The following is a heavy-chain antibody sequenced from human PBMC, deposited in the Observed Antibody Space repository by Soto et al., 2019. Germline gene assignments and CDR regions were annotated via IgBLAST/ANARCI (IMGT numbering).Heavy chain of an antibody. J-gene: IGHJ4*02. D-gene: IGHD6-6*01. Sequence: QVQLVQSGAEVKKPGASVKVSCKASGYTFTGYYMHXVRQAPGQGPEWMGWINPNSGGTTYAQKFQGRATVTRDTSIRTAYMELSSLRSDDTAVYYCARGGSSSLDYWGQGTLVTVPS. CDR3: ARGGSSSLDY. CDR2: INPNSGGT. CDR1: GYTFTGYY. V-gene: IGHV1-2*02.